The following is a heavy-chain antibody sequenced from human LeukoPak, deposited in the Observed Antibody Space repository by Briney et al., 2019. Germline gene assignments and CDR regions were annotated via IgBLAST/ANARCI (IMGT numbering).Heavy chain of an antibody. CDR2: VYYSGST. D-gene: IGHD5-12*01. CDR1: GVSISIYY. Sequence: SETLSLTCTVSGVSISIYYWSWIRQPPGKGLEWVGYVYYSGSTNYNPSLKSRVTISVDTSKNQFSLKLSSVTAADTAVYYCAKDGGGGYVTDWYFDLGGRGSLVAV. J-gene: IGHJ2*01. CDR3: AKDGGGGYVTDWYFDL. V-gene: IGHV4-59*01.